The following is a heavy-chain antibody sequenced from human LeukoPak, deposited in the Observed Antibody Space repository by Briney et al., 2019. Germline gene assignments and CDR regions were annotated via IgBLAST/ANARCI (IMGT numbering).Heavy chain of an antibody. Sequence: GGSLRLSCAASGFDFSGYSMTWVRQGPGKGLEWVSSITSASTSMYYADSVRGRFIISRDNAKNSLYLQMNSLRAEDTGVYYCAPAGGISIWYLDYWGQGTLVAVSS. CDR3: APAGGISIWYLDY. CDR2: ITSASTSM. D-gene: IGHD1-26*01. J-gene: IGHJ4*02. CDR1: GFDFSGYS. V-gene: IGHV3-21*03.